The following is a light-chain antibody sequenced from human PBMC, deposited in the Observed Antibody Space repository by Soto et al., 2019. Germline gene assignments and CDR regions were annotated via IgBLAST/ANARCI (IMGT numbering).Light chain of an antibody. V-gene: IGKV3-15*01. CDR1: QSVGSH. CDR3: QQYDNWPPFT. J-gene: IGKJ3*01. CDR2: GAS. Sequence: EMLMTQSPATLSVSPGERATLSCRASQSVGSHLAWYQQRPGQAPRLLIYGASYRATGISARLSGSGSGTDFTLTITSLQSEDFAVYYCQQYDNWPPFTFGPGTKVDIK.